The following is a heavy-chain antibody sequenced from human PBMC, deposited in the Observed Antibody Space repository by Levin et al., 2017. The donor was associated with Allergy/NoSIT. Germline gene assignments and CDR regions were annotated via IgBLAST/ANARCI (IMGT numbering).Heavy chain of an antibody. V-gene: IGHV3-33*01. J-gene: IGHJ3*01. CDR1: GFSFSSYG. D-gene: IGHD1-26*01. CDR3: ARIPGSPTRWEVLGDAFDV. Sequence: GESLKISCVASGFSFSSYGIHWVRQAPGMGLEWVAFIWHDGSRESYADLVKGRFTISRDNSKSTLSLQMNSLRVEDTAVYYCARIPGSPTRWEVLGDAFDVWGQGTTVTVSP. CDR2: IWHDGSRE.